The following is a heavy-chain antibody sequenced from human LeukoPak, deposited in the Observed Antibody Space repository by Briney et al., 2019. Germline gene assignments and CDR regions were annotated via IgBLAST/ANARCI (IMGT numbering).Heavy chain of an antibody. V-gene: IGHV3-30*02. D-gene: IGHD4/OR15-4a*01. CDR1: GFTFSSYT. J-gene: IGHJ4*02. CDR2: IQYDGNNK. CDR3: AKGHDYEMDY. Sequence: GGSLRLSCAASGFTFSSYTMHWVRQAPGKGLEWVAFIQYDGNNKYYADSVKGRFTISRDNAKNSVYLQMNSLRAEDTAVYFCAKGHDYEMDYWGQGTLVTVSS.